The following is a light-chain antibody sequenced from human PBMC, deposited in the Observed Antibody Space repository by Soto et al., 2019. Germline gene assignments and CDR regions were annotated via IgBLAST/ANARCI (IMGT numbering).Light chain of an antibody. J-gene: IGLJ1*01. CDR1: SSNIGAGYD. V-gene: IGLV1-40*01. CDR3: QSFDSGLSGYV. CDR2: GIS. Sequence: QSVLTQPPSVSGAPGQKVSISCTGGSSNIGAGYDVNWYQQLPGTAPKLLISGISDRPSGVPDRFSGSKSGTSASLAITGLQAEDETDYYCQSFDSGLSGYVFGTGTKVTVL.